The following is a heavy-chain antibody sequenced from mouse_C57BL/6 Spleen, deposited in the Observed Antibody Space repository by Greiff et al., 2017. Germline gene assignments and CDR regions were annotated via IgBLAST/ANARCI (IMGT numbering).Heavy chain of an antibody. J-gene: IGHJ1*03. D-gene: IGHD1-1*01. CDR1: GYTFTSYW. CDR3: ARSEYYGSIWYFDV. Sequence: VQLQQPGAELVKPGASVKLSCKASGYTFTSYWMHWVKQRPGQGLEWIGMIHPNSGSTNYNEKFKSKATLTVDKSSSTAYMQLSSLTSEDSAVYYCARSEYYGSIWYFDVWGTGTTVTVSS. V-gene: IGHV1-64*01. CDR2: IHPNSGST.